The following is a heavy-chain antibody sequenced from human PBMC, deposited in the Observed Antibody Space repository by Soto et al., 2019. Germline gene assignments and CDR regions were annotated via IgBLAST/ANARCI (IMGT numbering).Heavy chain of an antibody. V-gene: IGHV3-30-3*01. CDR1: GFTFSSYA. D-gene: IGHD3-3*01. Sequence: QVQLVESGGGVVQPGRSLRLSCAASGFTFSSYAMHWVRQAPGKGLEWVAVISYDGSNKYYADSVKGRFTISRDNSKNTLYLQMNSLRAEDTAVYYCARERYDFWSGHAEYFQHWGQGTLVTVSS. CDR3: ARERYDFWSGHAEYFQH. J-gene: IGHJ1*01. CDR2: ISYDGSNK.